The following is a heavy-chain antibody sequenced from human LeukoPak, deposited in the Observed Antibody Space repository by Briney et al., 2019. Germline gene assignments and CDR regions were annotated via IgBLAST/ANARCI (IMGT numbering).Heavy chain of an antibody. CDR1: GFTFSSYG. CDR2: IRYDGSNK. Sequence: GGSLRLSCAASGFTFSSYGMHWVRQAPGKGLEWVAFIRYDGSNKYYADSVKGRFTISRDNSKNTLYLQMNSLRAEDTAVYYCAKVSRPFWSGYYPFDYWGQGTLVTVSS. J-gene: IGHJ4*02. CDR3: AKVSRPFWSGYYPFDY. D-gene: IGHD3-3*01. V-gene: IGHV3-30*02.